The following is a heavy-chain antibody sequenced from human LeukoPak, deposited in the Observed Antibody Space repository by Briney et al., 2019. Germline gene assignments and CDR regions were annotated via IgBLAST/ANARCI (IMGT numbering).Heavy chain of an antibody. CDR3: ARSAQAVTTTSDGMDV. V-gene: IGHV4-34*01. CDR2: INHSGST. J-gene: IGHJ6*02. D-gene: IGHD4-17*01. CDR1: GGSFSGYY. Sequence: SETLSLTRAVYGGSFSGYYWSWIRQPPGKGLEWIGEINHSGSTNYNPSLKSRVTISVDTSKNQFSLKLSSVTAADTAVYYCARSAQAVTTTSDGMDVWGQGTTVTVSS.